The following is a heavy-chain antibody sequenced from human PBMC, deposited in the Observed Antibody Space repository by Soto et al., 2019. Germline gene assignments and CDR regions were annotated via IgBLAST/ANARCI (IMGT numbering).Heavy chain of an antibody. CDR3: ASFYDSSGYY. D-gene: IGHD3-22*01. V-gene: IGHV3-21*01. J-gene: IGHJ4*02. CDR1: GFTFSSYT. CDR2: ISSSSSYI. Sequence: LRLSCAGSGFTFSSYTLNLVRQAPGRGLEWVSSISSSSSYIYYADSVKGRFTISRDNAKNSLYLQMNSLRAEDTAVYYCASFYDSSGYYWGQGTLVTVSS.